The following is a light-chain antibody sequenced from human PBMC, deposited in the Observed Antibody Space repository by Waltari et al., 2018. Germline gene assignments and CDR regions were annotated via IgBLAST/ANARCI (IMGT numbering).Light chain of an antibody. CDR3: QQRRDWPIT. Sequence: DIVLTQSPASLSLSPGERATLSCRASQSVSSYLAWYQQKPGQAPRLLIYDASNRATGIPARFSGSWSGTDFTLTISSLEPEDFAVYYCQQRRDWPITFGQGTRLEIK. J-gene: IGKJ5*01. CDR2: DAS. CDR1: QSVSSY. V-gene: IGKV3-11*01.